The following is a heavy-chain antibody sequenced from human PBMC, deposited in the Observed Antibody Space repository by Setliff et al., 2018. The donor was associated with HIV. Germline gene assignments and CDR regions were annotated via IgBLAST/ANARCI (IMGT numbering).Heavy chain of an antibody. Sequence: GGSLRLSCAASGFIFSSYAMHWVRQAPGKGLEWVAVMSYDGNNKYYADSVKGRFTISRDNSKNTLFLQMNSLRPEDTAMYYCARDRWFSNNWYSDYWGQGTLVTVS. CDR2: MSYDGNNK. D-gene: IGHD6-13*01. CDR3: ARDRWFSNNWYSDY. J-gene: IGHJ4*02. CDR1: GFIFSSYA. V-gene: IGHV3-30*01.